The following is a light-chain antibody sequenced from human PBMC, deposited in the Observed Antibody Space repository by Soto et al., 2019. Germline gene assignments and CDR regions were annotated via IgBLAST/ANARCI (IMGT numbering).Light chain of an antibody. CDR2: DVS. V-gene: IGLV2-14*03. Sequence: QSVLTQPASVSGSPGQSVTISCTGTSSDVGGYKYVSWYQQHPDIAPKLIIYDVSNRPSGVSDRFSGSKSGNTASLTISGLEAEDEADYYFSSYASRGTLVFGGGTKLTVL. CDR1: SSDVGGYKY. J-gene: IGLJ2*01. CDR3: SSYASRGTLV.